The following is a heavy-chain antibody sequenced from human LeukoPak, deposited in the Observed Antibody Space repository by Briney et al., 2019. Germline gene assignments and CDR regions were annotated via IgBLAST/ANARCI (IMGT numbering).Heavy chain of an antibody. CDR2: INTDGSST. Sequence: GGSLRLSCAASGFTFSSYAMHWVRQAPGKGLVWVSRINTDGSSTTYADSVKGRFTISRDNAKNTLYLQMNSLRAEDTAVYYCARALFDWGAGSDYWGQGTLVTVSS. J-gene: IGHJ4*02. CDR1: GFTFSSYA. V-gene: IGHV3-74*01. D-gene: IGHD7-27*01. CDR3: ARALFDWGAGSDY.